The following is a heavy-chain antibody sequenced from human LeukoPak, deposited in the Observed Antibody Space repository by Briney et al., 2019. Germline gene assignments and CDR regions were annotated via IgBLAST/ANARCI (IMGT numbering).Heavy chain of an antibody. CDR2: IYYSGST. V-gene: IGHV4-31*03. CDR1: GGSISSGGYY. CDR3: ARDPGDGYCYYGMDV. D-gene: IGHD3-10*01. J-gene: IGHJ6*02. Sequence: SQTLSLTCTVSGGSISSGGYYWSWIRQHPGKGLEWIGYIYYSGSTYYNPSLKSRVTISVDTSKNQFSLKLSSVTAADTAVYYCARDPGDGYCYYGMDVWGQGTTVTVSS.